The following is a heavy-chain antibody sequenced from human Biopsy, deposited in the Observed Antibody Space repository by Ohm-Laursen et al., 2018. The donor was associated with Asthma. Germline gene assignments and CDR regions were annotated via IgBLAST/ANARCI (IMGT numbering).Heavy chain of an antibody. CDR3: AKDVFPGWELRRGPDY. V-gene: IGHV3-30*18. J-gene: IGHJ4*02. Sequence: SLRLSCTASGFTFSNYGMHWVRQAPRKGLDWVAVILFDGSNKNYTDSVKGRFTISRDNSRNTLHLQMNSLRAEDTAVYYCAKDVFPGWELRRGPDYWGQGTLVTVSS. CDR2: ILFDGSNK. CDR1: GFTFSNYG. D-gene: IGHD1-26*01.